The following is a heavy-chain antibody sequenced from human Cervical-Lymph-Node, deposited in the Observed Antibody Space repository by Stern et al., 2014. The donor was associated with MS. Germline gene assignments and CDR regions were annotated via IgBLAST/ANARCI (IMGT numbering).Heavy chain of an antibody. J-gene: IGHJ4*02. D-gene: IGHD4-23*01. CDR3: ARGRGGNYRYYFDY. CDR1: GFTFSSYS. Sequence: EVQLVESGGGLVKPGGSLRLSCAASGFTFSSYSMNWVRQAPGQGLEWVASISIGCSYLSYADPLKGRFTISRDNAKNSLYLQMNSLRAEDTAVYYCARGRGGNYRYYFDYWGQGTLVTVSS. V-gene: IGHV3-21*02. CDR2: ISIGCSYL.